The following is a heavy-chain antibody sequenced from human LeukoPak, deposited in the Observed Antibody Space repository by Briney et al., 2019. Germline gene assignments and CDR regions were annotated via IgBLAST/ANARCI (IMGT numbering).Heavy chain of an antibody. V-gene: IGHV4-34*01. CDR3: ARRYSSSSYNWFDP. CDR1: GGSFSGYY. Sequence: SETLSLTCAVYGGSFSGYYWSWIRQPPGKGLEWSGEINHSGSTNYNPSLKSRVTISVDTSKNQFSLKLSSVTAADTAVYYCARRYSSSSYNWFDPWGQGTLVTVSS. D-gene: IGHD6-13*01. J-gene: IGHJ5*02. CDR2: INHSGST.